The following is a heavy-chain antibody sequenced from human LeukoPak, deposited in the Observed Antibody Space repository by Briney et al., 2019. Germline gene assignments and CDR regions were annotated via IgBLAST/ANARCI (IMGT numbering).Heavy chain of an antibody. CDR2: IYHSGST. CDR1: GYSISSGYY. D-gene: IGHD3-22*01. Sequence: SETLSLTCTVSGYSISSGYYWGWIRQPPGKGLEWIGSIYHSGSTYYNPSLKSRVTISVDTSKNQCSLKLSSVTAADTAVYYCARDLGSSGYYYPHFDYWGQGTLVTVSS. J-gene: IGHJ4*02. V-gene: IGHV4-38-2*02. CDR3: ARDLGSSGYYYPHFDY.